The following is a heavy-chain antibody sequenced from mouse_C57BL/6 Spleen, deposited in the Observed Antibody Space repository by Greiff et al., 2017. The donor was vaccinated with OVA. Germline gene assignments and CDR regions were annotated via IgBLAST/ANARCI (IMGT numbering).Heavy chain of an antibody. Sequence: VKQSCKASGYTFPSYWMHWVKQRPGRGLEWIGRIDPNSGGTKYNEKFKSKATLTVDKPSSTAYMQLSSLTSEDSAVYYCARVGSRDWYFDVWGTGTTVTVSS. D-gene: IGHD1-1*01. V-gene: IGHV1-72*01. CDR3: ARVGSRDWYFDV. CDR1: GYTFPSYW. CDR2: IDPNSGGT. J-gene: IGHJ1*03.